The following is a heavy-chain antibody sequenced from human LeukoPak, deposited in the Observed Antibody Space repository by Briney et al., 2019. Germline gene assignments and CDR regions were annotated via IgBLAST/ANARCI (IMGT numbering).Heavy chain of an antibody. CDR2: IRYDGSNK. CDR1: GFTFSSYG. D-gene: IGHD3-9*01. V-gene: IGHV3-30*02. CDR3: AKGRSASTYYNILTGPKFDY. Sequence: GGSLRLSCAASGFTFSSYGMHWVRQAPGKGLEWVAFIRYDGSNKYYADSVKGRFTISRDNSKNTLYLQMNSLRAEDTAVYYCAKGRSASTYYNILTGPKFDYWGQGTLVTVSS. J-gene: IGHJ4*02.